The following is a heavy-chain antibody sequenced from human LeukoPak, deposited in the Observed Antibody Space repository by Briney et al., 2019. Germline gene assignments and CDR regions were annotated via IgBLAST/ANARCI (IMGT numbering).Heavy chain of an antibody. Sequence: PGGSLRLSCAASGFTVSSNYMSWVRQAPGKGLEWVSVIYSGGSTYYADSVKGRFTISRDNSKNTLYLQMNSLRAEDTAVYYCARDRPNWNFDHDAFDIWGQGTMVTDSS. CDR1: GFTVSSNY. D-gene: IGHD1-7*01. V-gene: IGHV3-53*01. J-gene: IGHJ3*02. CDR2: IYSGGST. CDR3: ARDRPNWNFDHDAFDI.